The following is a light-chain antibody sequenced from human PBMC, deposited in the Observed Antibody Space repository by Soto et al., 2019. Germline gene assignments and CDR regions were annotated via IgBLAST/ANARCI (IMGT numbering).Light chain of an antibody. V-gene: IGLV2-11*01. CDR1: SSDVGGYSY. CDR2: DVS. Sequence: QSALTQPRSVSGSPGQSVTISCTGTSSDVGGYSYVSWYQQHPGKAPKLMIYDVSKRPSGVPDRFSGSKSCNTASLTISGLQAEDEADYYCCSYAGGYSWVFGGGTKLTVL. CDR3: CSYAGGYSWV. J-gene: IGLJ2*01.